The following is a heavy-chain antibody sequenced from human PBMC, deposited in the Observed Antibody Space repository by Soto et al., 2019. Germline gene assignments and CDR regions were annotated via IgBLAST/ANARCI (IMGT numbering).Heavy chain of an antibody. J-gene: IGHJ6*02. Sequence: ASVKVSCKASGYTFTSYDINWVRQATGQGLEWMGWMNPNSGNTGYAQKFQGRVTMTRNTSISTAYMELSSLRAEDTAVYYCARDGLDYRGYYYYGMDVWGQGTTVTVSS. D-gene: IGHD4-17*01. CDR1: GYTFTSYD. CDR2: MNPNSGNT. V-gene: IGHV1-8*01. CDR3: ARDGLDYRGYYYYGMDV.